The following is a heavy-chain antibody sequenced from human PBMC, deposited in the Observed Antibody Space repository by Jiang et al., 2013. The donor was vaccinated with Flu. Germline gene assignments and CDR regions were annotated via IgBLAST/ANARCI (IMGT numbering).Heavy chain of an antibody. CDR2: DDK. J-gene: IGHJ3*02. Sequence: DDKRYSPSLKSRLTITKDTSKNQVVLTMTNMDPVDTATYYCAHSGPELRAFDIWGQGTMVTVSS. V-gene: IGHV2-5*01. CDR3: AHSGPELRAFDI. D-gene: IGHD1-14*01.